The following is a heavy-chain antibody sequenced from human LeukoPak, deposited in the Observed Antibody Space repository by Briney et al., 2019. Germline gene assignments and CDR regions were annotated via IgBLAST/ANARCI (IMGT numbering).Heavy chain of an antibody. J-gene: IGHJ4*02. CDR2: ISGAGVTT. CDR1: GFTFSSYG. CDR3: AKAPVTTCSGAYCYPFDY. V-gene: IGHV3-23*01. Sequence: GGSLRLSCAASGFTFSSYGMSWVRQAPGKGLEWVSTISGAGVTTYDADSVKGRFTISRDNSQNTLYLQMNSLRAEDTAVYYCAKAPVTTCSGAYCYPFDYWGQGTLVTVSS. D-gene: IGHD2-21*01.